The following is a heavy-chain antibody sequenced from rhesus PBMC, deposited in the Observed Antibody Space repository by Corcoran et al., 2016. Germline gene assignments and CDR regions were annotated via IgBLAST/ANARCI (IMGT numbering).Heavy chain of an antibody. D-gene: IGHD2-21*01. CDR3: ASSGLTYCTGSGCPTGY. J-gene: IGHJ4*01. CDR2: ILYYGSKK. V-gene: IGHV3-54*02. Sequence: EVQLVESGGGLVQPGGSLRLSCAASGFTFSSYGMHWVRQAPGKEVGWVAVILYYGSKKYYADLVKDRFTISRDNSKTMLYLQMKTLKLEDTAVYYCASSGLTYCTGSGCPTGYWGQGVLVTVSS. CDR1: GFTFSSYG.